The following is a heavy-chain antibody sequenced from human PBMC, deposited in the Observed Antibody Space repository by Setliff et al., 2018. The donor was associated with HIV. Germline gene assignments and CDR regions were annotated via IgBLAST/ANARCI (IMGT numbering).Heavy chain of an antibody. V-gene: IGHV4-30-4*01. D-gene: IGHD3-10*01. CDR3: ARDSGRRNDAFDI. J-gene: IGHJ3*02. CDR1: GDSINSGDYY. CDR2: INHSGST. Sequence: SETLSLTCTVSGDSINSGDYYWSWIRQPPGKGLEWIGEINHSGSTNYNPSLKSRVTISVDTSKNQFSLKLSSVTAADTAVYYCARDSGRRNDAFDIWGQGTMVTVSS.